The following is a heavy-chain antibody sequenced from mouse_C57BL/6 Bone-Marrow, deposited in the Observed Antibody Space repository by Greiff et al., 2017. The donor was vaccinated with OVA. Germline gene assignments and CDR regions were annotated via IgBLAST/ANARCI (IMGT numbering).Heavy chain of an antibody. CDR1: GYTFTSYW. Sequence: QVQLQQPGAELVMPGASVKLSCKASGYTFTSYWMHWVKQRPGQGLEWIGEIDPSDSYTNYNQKFKGKSTLTVDKSSSTAYMQLSSLTSEDSAVYYCARWDDGYDYWYFDVWGTGTTVTVSS. CDR2: IDPSDSYT. D-gene: IGHD2-3*01. V-gene: IGHV1-69*01. CDR3: ARWDDGYDYWYFDV. J-gene: IGHJ1*03.